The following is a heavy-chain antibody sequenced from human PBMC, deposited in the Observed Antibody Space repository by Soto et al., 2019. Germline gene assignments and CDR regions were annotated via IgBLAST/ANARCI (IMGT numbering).Heavy chain of an antibody. V-gene: IGHV1-2*04. CDR3: ARGPVVVVAAIQANYDDYGMDV. CDR2: INPNSGGT. J-gene: IGHJ6*02. D-gene: IGHD2-15*01. Sequence: QVQLVQSGAEVKKPGASVKVSCKASGSTFTGYYMHWVRQAPGQGLEGMGWINPNSGGTNYAQKFQGWVTMTRDTSISTANMELSRLRSDDTAVYYCARGPVVVVAAIQANYDDYGMDVWGQGTTVTVSS. CDR1: GSTFTGYY.